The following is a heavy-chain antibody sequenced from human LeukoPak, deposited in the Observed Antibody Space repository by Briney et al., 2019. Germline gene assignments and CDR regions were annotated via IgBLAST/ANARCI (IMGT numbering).Heavy chain of an antibody. Sequence: GKSLRLSCAASGFTFSSYGMHWVRQAPGKGLEWVAVIWYDGSNKYYADSVKGRFTISRDNSKNTLYLQMNSLRAEDTAVYYCARDNDEAYYYYYGMDVWGQGTTVTVS. CDR3: ARDNDEAYYYYYGMDV. V-gene: IGHV3-33*01. J-gene: IGHJ6*02. CDR1: GFTFSSYG. D-gene: IGHD2-8*01. CDR2: IWYDGSNK.